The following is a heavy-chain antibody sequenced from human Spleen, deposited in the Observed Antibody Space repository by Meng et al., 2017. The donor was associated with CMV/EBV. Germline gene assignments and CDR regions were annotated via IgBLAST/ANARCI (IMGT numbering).Heavy chain of an antibody. Sequence: KASGGTFSTYAINWVRQAPGQGLEWMGTIIPMDETAIYTQKFRGRVTITADESTTTAHMEISGLTSEDTAVYYCATDGPGGGSYCLYWGQGTLVTVSS. V-gene: IGHV1-69*11. CDR1: GGTFSTYA. CDR3: ATDGPGGGSYCLY. J-gene: IGHJ4*02. CDR2: IIPMDETA. D-gene: IGHD3-10*01.